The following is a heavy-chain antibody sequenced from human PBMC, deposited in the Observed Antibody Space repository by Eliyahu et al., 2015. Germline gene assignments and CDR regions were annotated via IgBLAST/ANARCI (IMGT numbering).Heavy chain of an antibody. CDR3: TSRLTDYYYDSSGYLPRDGYYYGMDV. D-gene: IGHD3-22*01. V-gene: IGHV3-73*01. CDR2: RSKANSYAT. J-gene: IGHJ6*02. Sequence: RSKANSYATAYAASVKGRFTISRDDSKNTAYLQMNSLKTEDTAVYYCTSRLTDYYYDSSGYLPRDGYYYGMDVWGQGTTVTVSS.